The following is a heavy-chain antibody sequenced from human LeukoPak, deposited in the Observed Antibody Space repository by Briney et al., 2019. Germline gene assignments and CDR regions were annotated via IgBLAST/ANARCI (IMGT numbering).Heavy chain of an antibody. Sequence: GESLKISCKGSGYSFTTYWIGWVRQMPGKGLEWMGIIYPGDSDTKYSPSFQGQVTISADKSISTAYLQWSSLKASDTAMYYCASRGYSYGYADYYYYMDVWGKGTTATVSS. CDR1: GYSFTTYW. CDR2: IYPGDSDT. J-gene: IGHJ6*03. D-gene: IGHD5-18*01. CDR3: ASRGYSYGYADYYYYMDV. V-gene: IGHV5-51*01.